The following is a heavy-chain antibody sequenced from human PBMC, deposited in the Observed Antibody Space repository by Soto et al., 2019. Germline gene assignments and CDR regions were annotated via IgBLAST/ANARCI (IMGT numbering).Heavy chain of an antibody. V-gene: IGHV2-70*01. CDR3: ARIRPYSSGWYDY. D-gene: IGHD6-19*01. CDR1: GSSLRTSGMC. J-gene: IGHJ4*02. Sequence: SGPTPVTATQTLTLTCSSSGSSLRTSGMCVSWIRRPPGKALEWLALIDWDDDKYYSTSLKTRLTISKDTSKNQVVLTMTNMDPVDTATYYCARIRPYSSGWYDYWGQGTLVTVSS. CDR2: IDWDDDK.